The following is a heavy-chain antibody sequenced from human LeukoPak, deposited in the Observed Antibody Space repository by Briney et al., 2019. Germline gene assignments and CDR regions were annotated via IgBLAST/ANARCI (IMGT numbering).Heavy chain of an antibody. D-gene: IGHD2-2*01. CDR1: GFTFSSYW. CDR3: ARRYCSSTSCYLTDI. CDR2: IKQDGSEK. Sequence: GGSLRLSCAASGFTFSSYWMSWVRQAPGKGLEWVANIKQDGSEKYYVDSVKGRFTISRDNPKNSLYLQMNSLRAEDTAVYYCARRYCSSTSCYLTDIWGQGTMVTVSS. V-gene: IGHV3-7*03. J-gene: IGHJ3*02.